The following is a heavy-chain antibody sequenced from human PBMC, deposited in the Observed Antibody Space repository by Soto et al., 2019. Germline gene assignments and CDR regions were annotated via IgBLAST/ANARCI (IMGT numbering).Heavy chain of an antibody. CDR1: GFTFSSSA. CDR2: FGTSANNT. D-gene: IGHD2-15*01. Sequence: EEQLLESGGGLVQPGGSLRISCVASGFTFSSSAMNWVRQAPGKGLEWVSTFGTSANNTYYADSVRGRFTISRDNSKNRLYLQMNSLRVDDTAVYYCAKARRLLKRGGAFDIWGQGTMVTVSS. CDR3: AKARRLLKRGGAFDI. J-gene: IGHJ3*02. V-gene: IGHV3-23*01.